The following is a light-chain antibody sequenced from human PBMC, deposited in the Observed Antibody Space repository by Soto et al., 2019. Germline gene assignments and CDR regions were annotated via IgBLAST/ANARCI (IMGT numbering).Light chain of an antibody. CDR1: QSVSSY. J-gene: IGKJ4*01. CDR2: DAS. V-gene: IGKV3D-15*01. CDR3: QQYNNWPLT. Sequence: EIVLTQSPATLSLSPGERATLSCMASQSVSSYLAWYQQKPGQAPRLLIYDASTRATGFPARFSGSGSGTEFTLTISSLQSEDFAVYYCQQYNNWPLTFGGGTKVDIK.